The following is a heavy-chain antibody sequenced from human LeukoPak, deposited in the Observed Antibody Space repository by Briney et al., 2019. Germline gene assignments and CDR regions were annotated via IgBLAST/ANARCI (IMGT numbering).Heavy chain of an antibody. V-gene: IGHV3-74*01. CDR2: INTDGSSI. D-gene: IGHD3-22*01. CDR3: ARDSSGADYYDSSGFDY. CDR1: EFTFSNYW. J-gene: IGHJ4*02. Sequence: GGSLSLSCAASEFTFSNYWMHWVRQAPGKGLVWVSRINTDGSSIRYADSVKGRFTISRDNAKNTLYLQMNSLRVEDTAVYYCARDSSGADYYDSSGFDYWGQGPLVPVSS.